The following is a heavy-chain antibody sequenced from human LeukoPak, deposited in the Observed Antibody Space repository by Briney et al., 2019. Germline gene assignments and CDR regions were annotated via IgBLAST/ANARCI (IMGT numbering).Heavy chain of an antibody. CDR2: INMDGSIT. V-gene: IGHV3-74*01. J-gene: IGHJ4*02. Sequence: PGGSLTLSCAASGFPLSNYWMHWVRQAPGKGLVWVSRINMDGSITSYADSVKGRFIISRDNAKSTLYLQMNSLRAESTAVYYCAREYGYNTAHFDYWGQGTLVTVSS. D-gene: IGHD5-24*01. CDR3: AREYGYNTAHFDY. CDR1: GFPLSNYW.